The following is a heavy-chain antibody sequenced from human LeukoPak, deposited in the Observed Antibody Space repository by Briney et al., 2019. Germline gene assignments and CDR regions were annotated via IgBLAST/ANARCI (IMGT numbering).Heavy chain of an antibody. Sequence: PGGSLRLSCAASGFTFSSYAMHWVRQAPGKGLEWVAVISYDGSNKYYADSVKGRFTISRDNSKNTLYLQMNSLRVEDTAVYYCARDPQLLWFGEYFGHFDYWGQGTLVTVSS. J-gene: IGHJ4*02. D-gene: IGHD3-10*01. V-gene: IGHV3-30-3*01. CDR2: ISYDGSNK. CDR3: ARDPQLLWFGEYFGHFDY. CDR1: GFTFSSYA.